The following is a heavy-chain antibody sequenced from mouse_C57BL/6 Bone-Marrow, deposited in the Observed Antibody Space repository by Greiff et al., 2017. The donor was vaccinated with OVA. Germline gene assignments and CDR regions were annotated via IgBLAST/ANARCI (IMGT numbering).Heavy chain of an antibody. Sequence: VKLMESGAELVRPGASVTLSCKASGYTFTDYEMHWVKQTPVHGLEWIGAIDPETGGTAYNQKFKGKAILTADKSSSTAYMELRSLTSEDSAVYYWTREDYYGSSLDYWGQGTTLTVSS. CDR2: IDPETGGT. J-gene: IGHJ2*01. CDR1: GYTFTDYE. CDR3: TREDYYGSSLDY. D-gene: IGHD1-1*01. V-gene: IGHV1-15*01.